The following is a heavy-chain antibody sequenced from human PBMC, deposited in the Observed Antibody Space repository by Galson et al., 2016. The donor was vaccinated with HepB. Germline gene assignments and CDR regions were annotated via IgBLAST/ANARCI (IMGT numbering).Heavy chain of an antibody. Sequence: SLRLSCAASGFTFRNYAMHWVRQAPGKGLEWVAVILYDESNKYYIDSVKGRFNISRDNSKNTLYLQMNSLRAEDTALYYCVKSDCSSTSCPSRGMDVWGQGTTVIVSS. D-gene: IGHD2-2*01. CDR3: VKSDCSSTSCPSRGMDV. CDR1: GFTFRNYA. CDR2: ILYDESNK. V-gene: IGHV3-30*18. J-gene: IGHJ6*02.